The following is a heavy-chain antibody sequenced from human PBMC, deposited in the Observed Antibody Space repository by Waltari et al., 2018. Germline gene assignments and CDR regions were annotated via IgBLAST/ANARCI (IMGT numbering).Heavy chain of an antibody. CDR3: TRDVTCYYYFDL. V-gene: IGHV3-53*01. CDR2: INRGGDT. Sequence: EVQLVESGGGWIQPGGSLSLSCAASGFTVSSHYMNWVRQAPGKGRGWDLFINRGGDTHYAESGKGRFTISRDNSSNTGYLQMNTRRAEDTALYYWTRDVTCYYYFDLWGRGTLVTVSS. CDR1: GFTVSSHY. J-gene: IGHJ2*01.